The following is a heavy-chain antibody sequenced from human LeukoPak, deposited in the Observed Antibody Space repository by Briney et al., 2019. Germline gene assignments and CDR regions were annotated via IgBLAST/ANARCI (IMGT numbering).Heavy chain of an antibody. CDR1: GFTLSTYA. J-gene: IGHJ4*02. CDR3: AKAPVTSCRGAYCYPFDS. CDR2: TSSSDAGT. Sequence: PGGSLRLSCAVSGFTLSTYAMSWVRQTPGKGLEWVGATSSSDAGTYHADSVRGRFTISRDNSKNTLYLQMNSLRAEDAAVYFCAKAPVTSCRGAYCYPFDSWGQGTLVTVSS. V-gene: IGHV3-23*01. D-gene: IGHD2-21*01.